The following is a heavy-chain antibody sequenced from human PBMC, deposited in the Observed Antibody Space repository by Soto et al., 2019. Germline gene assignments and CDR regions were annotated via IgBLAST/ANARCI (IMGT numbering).Heavy chain of an antibody. CDR2: ISYDGSNK. Sequence: QVQLVESGGGVVQPGRSLRLSCAASGFTFSSYGMHWVRQAPGKGLEWVAVISYDGSNKYYADSVKGRFTISRDNSNNTLYLQMNSLRAEDTAVYYCAKDLGSGHCSGGSCYALDIWGQGTMVTVSS. CDR1: GFTFSSYG. D-gene: IGHD2-15*01. V-gene: IGHV3-30*18. J-gene: IGHJ3*02. CDR3: AKDLGSGHCSGGSCYALDI.